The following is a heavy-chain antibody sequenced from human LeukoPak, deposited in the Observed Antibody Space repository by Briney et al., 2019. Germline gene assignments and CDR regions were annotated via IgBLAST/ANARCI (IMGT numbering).Heavy chain of an antibody. D-gene: IGHD5-18*01. CDR2: SNPNSGST. V-gene: IGHV1-46*01. CDR1: GYTFTSYY. J-gene: IGHJ4*02. Sequence: EASVKVSCKASGYTFTSYYIHWVRQAPGQGLEWMGISNPNSGSTSYAQNFQGRVSVTRDTSRSTVYMDLSSLRSEDTAVYFCARGGMGIQLWPFDFWGQGTLVTVSS. CDR3: ARGGMGIQLWPFDF.